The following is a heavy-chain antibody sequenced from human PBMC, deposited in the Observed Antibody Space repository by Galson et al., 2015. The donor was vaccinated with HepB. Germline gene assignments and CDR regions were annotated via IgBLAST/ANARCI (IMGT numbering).Heavy chain of an antibody. CDR1: GYTFTSYG. D-gene: IGHD3-16*01. J-gene: IGHJ3*02. CDR2: ISAYNGNT. Sequence: SVKVSCKASGYTFTSYGISWVRQAPGQGLEWMGWISAYNGNTNYAQKLQGRVTMTTDTSTSTAYMELRSLRSDDTAVYYCARDCLLICRVAFDIWGQGTMVTVSS. CDR3: ARDCLLICRVAFDI. V-gene: IGHV1-18*04.